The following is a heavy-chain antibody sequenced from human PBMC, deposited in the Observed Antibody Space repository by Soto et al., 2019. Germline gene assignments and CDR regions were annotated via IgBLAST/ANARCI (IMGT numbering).Heavy chain of an antibody. Sequence: GEPLKSYFKGSGYSFTSYWISWVRQIPGKGLEWMGRIDPSDSYTNYSPSFQGHVTISADKSISTAYLQWSSLKASDTAMYYCARQNFWSGYYTSSHYYYYGMDVWGQGTTVTVSS. CDR2: IDPSDSYT. V-gene: IGHV5-10-1*01. CDR3: ARQNFWSGYYTSSHYYYYGMDV. J-gene: IGHJ6*02. D-gene: IGHD3-3*01. CDR1: GYSFTSYW.